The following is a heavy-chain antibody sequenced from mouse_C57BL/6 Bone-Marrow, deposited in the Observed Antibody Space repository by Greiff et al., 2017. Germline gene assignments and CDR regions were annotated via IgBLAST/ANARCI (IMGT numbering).Heavy chain of an antibody. CDR1: GYTFTDYN. V-gene: IGHV1-18*01. J-gene: IGHJ1*03. Sequence: EVQLQQSGPELVKPGASVKIPCKASGYTFTDYNMDWVKQSHGKSLEWIGDINPNNGGTIYNQKFKGKATLTVDKSSSTAYMELRSLTSEDTAVYYCARRAGTTVVAKGWYFDVWGTGTTVTVSS. CDR3: ARRAGTTVVAKGWYFDV. D-gene: IGHD1-1*01. CDR2: INPNNGGT.